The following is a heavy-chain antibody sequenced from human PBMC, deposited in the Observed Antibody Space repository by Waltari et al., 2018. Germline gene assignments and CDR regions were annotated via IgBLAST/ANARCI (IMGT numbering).Heavy chain of an antibody. D-gene: IGHD1-26*01. CDR3: ARGLEGAPDY. Sequence: QVQLVQSGAEVKKPGSSVKVSCKASGGSFSNYAITWVRQAPGQGLEWVGGISPIVTIAKYAQKFQGRVTITADGPTSTSYMELSSLRPEDTAVYYCARGLEGAPDYWGQGTLLTVSS. J-gene: IGHJ4*02. V-gene: IGHV1-69*12. CDR1: GGSFSNYA. CDR2: ISPIVTIA.